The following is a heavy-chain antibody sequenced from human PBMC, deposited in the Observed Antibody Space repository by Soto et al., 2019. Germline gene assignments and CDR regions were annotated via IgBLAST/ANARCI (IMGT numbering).Heavy chain of an antibody. Sequence: GASVAVCCTACGDAFASCDRKWVRQATGQGLEWMGWMNPNSGNTGYAQKFQGRVTMTRNTSISTAYMELSSLRSEDTAVYYCARREMVFIFGHYYYYMDGWGKGTTVTVSS. V-gene: IGHV1-8*01. CDR3: ARREMVFIFGHYYYYMDG. CDR2: MNPNSGNT. D-gene: IGHD2-8*01. CDR1: GDAFASCD. J-gene: IGHJ6*03.